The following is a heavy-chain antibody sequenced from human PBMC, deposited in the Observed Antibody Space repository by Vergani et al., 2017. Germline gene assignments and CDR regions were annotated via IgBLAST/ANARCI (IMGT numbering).Heavy chain of an antibody. Sequence: QVQLVQSGAEVKKPGASVKVSCQASGYTFTSYYIHWVRQAPGQGLEWMGIINPSGGSTNYAQKFQGRVTMTRDTSTSTVFMELSSLRSEDTAEDYCARGCGSTSCYKRGEDWFDPWGQGTLVTVSS. J-gene: IGHJ5*02. CDR2: INPSGGST. CDR1: GYTFTSYY. V-gene: IGHV1-46*01. CDR3: ARGCGSTSCYKRGEDWFDP. D-gene: IGHD2-2*02.